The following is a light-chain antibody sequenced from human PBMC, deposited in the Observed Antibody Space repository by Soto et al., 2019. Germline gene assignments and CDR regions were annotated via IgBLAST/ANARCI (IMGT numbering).Light chain of an antibody. CDR1: SGHSIFA. CDR2: VNGDGSH. Sequence: QLVRTQSPSASASLGASVKLTCNLSSGHSIFAMAWHQQQPEKGPRYLMKVNGDGSHNKGDGIPDRFSGSSSGAERYLTISSLQSEDEADYYCQTWATGIRVFGGGTKLTVL. CDR3: QTWATGIRV. V-gene: IGLV4-69*01. J-gene: IGLJ3*02.